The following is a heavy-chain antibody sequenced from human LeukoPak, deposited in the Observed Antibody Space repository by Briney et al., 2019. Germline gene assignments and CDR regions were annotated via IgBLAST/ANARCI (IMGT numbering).Heavy chain of an antibody. J-gene: IGHJ4*02. Sequence: PGGSLRLSCAASGFTFSSYAMSWVRQAPGKGLEWVANIKEDGSEKYYEDSVKGRFTISRDNAKNSLYLQMNSLRAEDTAVYYCARNVGWFRFDYWGQGTLVTVSS. V-gene: IGHV3-7*03. CDR2: IKEDGSEK. CDR3: ARNVGWFRFDY. CDR1: GFTFSSYA. D-gene: IGHD2-15*01.